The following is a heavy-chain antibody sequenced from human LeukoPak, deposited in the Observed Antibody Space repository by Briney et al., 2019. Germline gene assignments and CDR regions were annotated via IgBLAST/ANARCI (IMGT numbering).Heavy chain of an antibody. CDR3: ARKWGYSYGSHFTSYRNTNWFDP. J-gene: IGHJ5*02. CDR2: INHSGST. V-gene: IGHV4-34*01. Sequence: PSETLSLTCAVYGGSFSGDYWSWIRQPPGKGLEWIGEINHSGSTNYNPSLKSRVTISVDTSKNQFSLKLSSVTAADTAVYYCARKWGYSYGSHFTSYRNTNWFDPWGQGTLVTVSS. D-gene: IGHD5-18*01. CDR1: GGSFSGDY.